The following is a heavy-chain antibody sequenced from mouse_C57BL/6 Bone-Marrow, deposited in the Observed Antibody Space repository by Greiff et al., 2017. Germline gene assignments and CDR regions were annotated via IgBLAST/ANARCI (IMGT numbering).Heavy chain of an antibody. CDR2: IDPNSGGT. CDR3: ARIWLLPYYYAMDY. Sequence: VQLQPSGAELVKPGASVKLSCKASGYTFTSYWMHWVKQRPGRGLEWIGRIDPNSGGTKYNEKFKSKATLTVDKPSSTAYMQLSSLTSEDSSVDYCARIWLLPYYYAMDYWGQGTSVTVSS. V-gene: IGHV1-72*01. J-gene: IGHJ4*01. CDR1: GYTFTSYW. D-gene: IGHD2-3*01.